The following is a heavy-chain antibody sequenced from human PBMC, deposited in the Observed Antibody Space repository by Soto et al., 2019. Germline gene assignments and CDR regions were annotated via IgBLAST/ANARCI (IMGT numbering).Heavy chain of an antibody. J-gene: IGHJ3*02. V-gene: IGHV1-69*13. Sequence: SVKVSCKASGGTFSSYAISWVRQAPGQGLEWMGGIIPIFGTANYAQKFQGRVTITADESTSTAYMELSSLRSEDTAVYYCAREAGDIFTGYYKDHPDAFDIWGQGTMVTVSS. CDR1: GGTFSSYA. CDR3: AREAGDIFTGYYKDHPDAFDI. CDR2: IIPIFGTA. D-gene: IGHD3-9*01.